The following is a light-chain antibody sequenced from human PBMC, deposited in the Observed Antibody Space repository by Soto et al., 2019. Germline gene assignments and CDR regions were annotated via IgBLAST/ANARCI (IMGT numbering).Light chain of an antibody. CDR1: QSVSSY. Sequence: EIVLTQSPATLSLSPGERATLSCRASQSVSSYLAWYQQKPGQAPRLLIYDASNRATGVPARFSGSGSGTDFTLTISSLEPEDFAGYYCQQRRNWPRTFGGGTKVEIK. CDR2: DAS. J-gene: IGKJ4*01. CDR3: QQRRNWPRT. V-gene: IGKV3-11*01.